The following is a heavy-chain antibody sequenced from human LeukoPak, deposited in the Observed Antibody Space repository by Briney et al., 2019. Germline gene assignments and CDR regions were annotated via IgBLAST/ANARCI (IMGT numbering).Heavy chain of an antibody. Sequence: GASVKVSCKASGYTFTSYYMHWVRQAPGQGLEWMGIINPSGGSTSYAQKFQGRVTMTRDTSTSTVYMELSSLRSEDTAVYYCARGYCSSTSCYMFVVDYWGQGTLVTVSS. J-gene: IGHJ4*02. CDR1: GYTFTSYY. CDR3: ARGYCSSTSCYMFVVDY. V-gene: IGHV1-46*01. CDR2: INPSGGST. D-gene: IGHD2-2*02.